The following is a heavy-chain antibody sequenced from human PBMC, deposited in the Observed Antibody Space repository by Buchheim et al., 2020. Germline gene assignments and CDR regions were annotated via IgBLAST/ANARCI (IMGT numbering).Heavy chain of an antibody. CDR3: ARGIRGYNYVILDYYYGMDV. V-gene: IGHV3-30*04. J-gene: IGHJ6*02. CDR1: GFTFSSYA. Sequence: QVQLVESGGGVVQPGRSLRLSCAASGFTFSSYAMHWVRQAPGKGLEWVAVISYDGSNKYYADSVKGRFTISRDNSKNTLYLQMNSLRAEDTAVYYCARGIRGYNYVILDYYYGMDVWGQGTT. D-gene: IGHD5-18*01. CDR2: ISYDGSNK.